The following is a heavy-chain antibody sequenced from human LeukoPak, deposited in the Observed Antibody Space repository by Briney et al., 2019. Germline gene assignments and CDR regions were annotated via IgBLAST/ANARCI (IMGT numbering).Heavy chain of an antibody. D-gene: IGHD3-16*01. J-gene: IGHJ6*03. CDR2: IYYSGST. V-gene: IGHV4-59*01. CDR1: GGSISSYY. CDR3: ARETSQRGAHYMDV. Sequence: PSETLSLTCTVSGGSISSYYWSWIRQPPGKGLEWIGYIYYSGSTNYNPSLKSRVTISVDTSKNQFSLKLSSVTAADTAVYYCARETSQRGAHYMDVWGKGTTVTISS.